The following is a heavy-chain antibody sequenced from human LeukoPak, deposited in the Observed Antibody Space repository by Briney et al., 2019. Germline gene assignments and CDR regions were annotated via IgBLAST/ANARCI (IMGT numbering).Heavy chain of an antibody. CDR1: GFPFSRFA. V-gene: IGHV3-23*01. CDR2: ISGSSEST. CDR3: ARDMNSPYCGGSCYSSHDAFDI. Sequence: PGGSLRLSCAASGFPFSRFAMTWVRQAPGKGLEWVSAISGSSESTNYADSVKGRFTISRDNSKNTLYLQMNNLGADDTAVYYCARDMNSPYCGGSCYSSHDAFDIWGQGTMVTVSS. D-gene: IGHD2-21*01. J-gene: IGHJ3*02.